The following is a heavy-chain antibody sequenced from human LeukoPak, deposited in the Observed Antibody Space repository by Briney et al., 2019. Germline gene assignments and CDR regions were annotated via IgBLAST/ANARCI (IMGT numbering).Heavy chain of an antibody. Sequence: PGGSLRLSCAASGFTFSSYAMSWVRQAPGKGLEWVSAISGSGGSTYYADSVKGRFTISRDNSKNTLYLQMNSLRAEDTAVYYCAKPYYDFWSGYYRSFDYWGRGTLVTVSS. CDR1: GFTFSSYA. D-gene: IGHD3-3*01. V-gene: IGHV3-23*01. CDR3: AKPYYDFWSGYYRSFDY. J-gene: IGHJ4*02. CDR2: ISGSGGST.